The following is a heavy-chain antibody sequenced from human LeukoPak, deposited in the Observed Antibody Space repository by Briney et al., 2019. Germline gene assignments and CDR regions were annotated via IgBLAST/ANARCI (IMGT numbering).Heavy chain of an antibody. CDR1: GFSFSSYS. D-gene: IGHD5-12*01. J-gene: IGHJ4*02. Sequence: GGSLRLSCAASGFSFSSYSIHWVRQAPGKGLEWVAVISSDGNSKNFALSVKGRFAISRDNSKNTLFLQMNNLRSEDTALYYCVSPTADYPFLYYFDSWGQGTLVTVTS. CDR3: VSPTADYPFLYYFDS. V-gene: IGHV3-30*09. CDR2: ISSDGNSK.